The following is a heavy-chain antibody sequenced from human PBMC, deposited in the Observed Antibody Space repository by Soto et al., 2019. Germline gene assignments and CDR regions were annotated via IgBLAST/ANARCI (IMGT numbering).Heavy chain of an antibody. CDR3: ARMSEYCTNGVCYSGFDY. V-gene: IGHV4-4*07. CDR1: GGSISSYY. CDR2: IYTSGST. J-gene: IGHJ4*02. D-gene: IGHD2-8*01. Sequence: QVQLQESGPGLVKPSETLSLTCTVSGGSISSYYWSWIRQPAGKGLEWIGRIYTSGSTNYNPSLRRRVTMSVDTPKNQFSLKLSSVTAADTAVYYCARMSEYCTNGVCYSGFDYWGQGTLVTVSS.